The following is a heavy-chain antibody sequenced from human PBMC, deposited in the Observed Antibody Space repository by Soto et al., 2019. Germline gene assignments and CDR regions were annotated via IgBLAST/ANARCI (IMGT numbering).Heavy chain of an antibody. CDR3: ARGNYNFWSGPFDY. D-gene: IGHD3-3*01. V-gene: IGHV3-21*01. J-gene: IGHJ4*02. CDR1: GFTFNKYG. Sequence: GGSLRLSCAASGFTFNKYGMNWVRQAPGKGLEWVSSISSSSRYIYYADSVKGRFTISRDNAKNSLYLQLNSLRAEDTAVYYCARGNYNFWSGPFDYWGLGTLVTVSS. CDR2: ISSSSRYI.